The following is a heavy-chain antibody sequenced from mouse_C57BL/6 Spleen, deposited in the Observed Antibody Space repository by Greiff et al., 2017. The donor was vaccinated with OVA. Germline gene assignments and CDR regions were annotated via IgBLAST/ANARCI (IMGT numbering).Heavy chain of an antibody. D-gene: IGHD2-2*01. J-gene: IGHJ4*01. CDR2: IDPSDSET. V-gene: IGHV1-52*01. CDR3: AAMVTTGVTYAMDY. CDR1: GYTFTSYW. Sequence: QVQLQQPGAELVRPGSSVKLSCKASGYTFTSYWMHWVKQRPIQGLEWIGNIDPSDSETHYNQKFKDKATLTVDKSSSTAYMQLSSLTSEDSAVYYCAAMVTTGVTYAMDYWGQGTSVTVSS.